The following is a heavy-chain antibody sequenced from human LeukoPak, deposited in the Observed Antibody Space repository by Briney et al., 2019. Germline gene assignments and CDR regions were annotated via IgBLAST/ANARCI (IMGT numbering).Heavy chain of an antibody. V-gene: IGHV1-18*01. CDR2: ISAYNGNT. CDR3: AKSPDGDYRYYFDY. Sequence: GASVKVSCKASGYTFTSYGISWVRQAPGQGLEWMGWISAYNGNTNYAQKLQGRVTMTTDTSTSTAYMELRSLRSDDTAVYYCAKSPDGDYRYYFDYWGQGTLVTVSS. J-gene: IGHJ4*02. CDR1: GYTFTSYG. D-gene: IGHD4-17*01.